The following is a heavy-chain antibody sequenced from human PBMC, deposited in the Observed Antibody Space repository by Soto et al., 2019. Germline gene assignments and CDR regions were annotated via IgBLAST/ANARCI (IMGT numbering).Heavy chain of an antibody. D-gene: IGHD1-26*01. V-gene: IGHV3-23*01. CDR3: AKDNSGSYLVEYTWFDP. J-gene: IGHJ5*02. CDR2: ISGSGGST. Sequence: GGSLRLSCAAAGFTFNNYAMNWVRQAPGKGLEWVSSISGSGGSTYYADSVKGRFTISRDNSKNTVYLQMNSLRAEDTAVYYCAKDNSGSYLVEYTWFDPWGQGSLVTVSS. CDR1: GFTFNNYA.